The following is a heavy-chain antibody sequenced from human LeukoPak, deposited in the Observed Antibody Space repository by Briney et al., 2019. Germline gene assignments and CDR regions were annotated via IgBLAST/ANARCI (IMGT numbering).Heavy chain of an antibody. V-gene: IGHV3-30-3*01. CDR2: ISSDESDK. Sequence: GGSLRLSCAVSGFTFSSYAMHWVRQAPGKGLEWVAVISSDESDKYYADSVKGRFTISRDNSKNTLYLQMNSLRAEDTAVYYCARDISGWYSGGYFRMDVWGQGTTVTVSS. J-gene: IGHJ6*02. D-gene: IGHD6-19*01. CDR3: ARDISGWYSGGYFRMDV. CDR1: GFTFSSYA.